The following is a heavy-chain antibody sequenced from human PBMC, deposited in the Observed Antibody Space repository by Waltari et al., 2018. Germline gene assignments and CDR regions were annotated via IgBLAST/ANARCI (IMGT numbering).Heavy chain of an antibody. V-gene: IGHV4-30-2*01. CDR1: GGSISSGGYS. Sequence: QLQLQESGSGLVKPSQTLSLTCAVSGGSISSGGYSWSWIRQPPGKGLEWIGYIYYSGSTNYNPSLKSRVTISVDTSKNQFSLKLSSVTAADTAVYYCARGRSYSTPFDYWGQGTLVTVSS. CDR2: IYYSGST. J-gene: IGHJ4*02. CDR3: ARGRSYSTPFDY. D-gene: IGHD1-26*01.